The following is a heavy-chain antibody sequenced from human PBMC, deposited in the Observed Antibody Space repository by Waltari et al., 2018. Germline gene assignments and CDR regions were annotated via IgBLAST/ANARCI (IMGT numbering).Heavy chain of an antibody. Sequence: QVQLVQSGAEVKKPGASVKVSCKASGYTFTGYYMHWVRQAPGQGLEWMGWINPNSGGTNYAQKFQGRVTRTRDTSISTAYRELSRLRSDDTAVYYCAGWCGGDCFPGRWFDPWGQGTLVTVSS. V-gene: IGHV1-2*02. CDR1: GYTFTGYY. J-gene: IGHJ5*02. CDR3: AGWCGGDCFPGRWFDP. CDR2: INPNSGGT. D-gene: IGHD2-21*01.